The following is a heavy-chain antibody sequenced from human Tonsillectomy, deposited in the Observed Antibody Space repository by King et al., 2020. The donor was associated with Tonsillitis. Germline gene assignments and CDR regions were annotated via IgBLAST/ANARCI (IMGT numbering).Heavy chain of an antibody. CDR3: ARSGSYSSTWNYFDY. D-gene: IGHD6-13*01. CDR2: ISAYNGDT. J-gene: IGHJ4*02. Sequence: VQLVESGGEVKKPGASVKVSCKASGYSFSSYGISWVRQAPGQGLEWMGWISAYNGDTNFAQKFQGRVTMTTDTSTSTAYMELRSLRSDDTAVYYCARSGSYSSTWNYFDYWGQGTLVTVSS. CDR1: GYSFSSYG. V-gene: IGHV1-18*01.